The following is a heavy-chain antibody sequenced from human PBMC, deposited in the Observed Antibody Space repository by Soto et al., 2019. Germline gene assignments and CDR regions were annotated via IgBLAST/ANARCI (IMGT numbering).Heavy chain of an antibody. CDR2: IYKSATT. V-gene: IGHV4-30-4*01. CDR1: GDSTSTVDYF. CDR3: ARGRYCLTGRCFPNWFDS. D-gene: IGHD2-15*01. J-gene: IGHJ5*01. Sequence: QVQLLESGPGLVKPSQTLSLTCSVSGDSTSTVDYFWAWIRQPPGQALEYIGYIYKSATTYYNPSFESRVAISLDTSKSQFSLNVTSVTAADTAVYFCARGRYCLTGRCFPNWFDSWGQGTLVTVSS.